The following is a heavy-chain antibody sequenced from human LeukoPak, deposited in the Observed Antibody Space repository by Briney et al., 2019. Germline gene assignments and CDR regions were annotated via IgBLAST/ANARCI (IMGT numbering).Heavy chain of an antibody. J-gene: IGHJ4*02. Sequence: SETLSLTCTVSGGSISSSSYYWGWIRQPPGKGLEWIGYIYYSGSTNYNPSLKSRVTISVDTSKNQFSLKLSSVTAADTAVYYCARDHPGRSWGQGTLVTVSS. CDR2: IYYSGST. V-gene: IGHV4-61*01. CDR1: GGSISSSSYY. CDR3: ARDHPGRS.